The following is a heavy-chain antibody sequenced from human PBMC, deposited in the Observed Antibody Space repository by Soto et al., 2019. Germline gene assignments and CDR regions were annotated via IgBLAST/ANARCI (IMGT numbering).Heavy chain of an antibody. CDR3: ARTFHYNSGMVV. CDR1: GGSFSGYY. Sequence: QVQLQQWGAGLLKPSETLFLTCAVYGGSFSGYYWSWIRQPPGKGLGGIGEINHTGSTNYNPSLKSXXTISVDTPKTPVSLKLSSVTAADTAVYYCARTFHYNSGMVVWGPGTTVTVSS. V-gene: IGHV4-34*01. CDR2: INHTGST. J-gene: IGHJ6*02.